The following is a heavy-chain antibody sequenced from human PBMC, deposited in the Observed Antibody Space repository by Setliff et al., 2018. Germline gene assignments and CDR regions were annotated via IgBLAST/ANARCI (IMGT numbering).Heavy chain of an antibody. CDR3: AKDIGSSWYFGYYGMDV. Sequence: ESLTISCAASGFTFDDYTMHWVRQAPGKGLEWVSLISWDGGSTYYADSVKGRFTISRDNSKNSLYLQMNSLRTEDTALYYCAKDIGSSWYFGYYGMDVWGQGTTVTVSS. CDR1: GFTFDDYT. J-gene: IGHJ6*02. D-gene: IGHD6-13*01. V-gene: IGHV3-43*01. CDR2: ISWDGGST.